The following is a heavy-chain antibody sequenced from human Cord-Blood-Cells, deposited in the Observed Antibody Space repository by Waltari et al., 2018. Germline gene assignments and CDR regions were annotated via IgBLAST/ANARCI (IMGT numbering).Heavy chain of an antibody. V-gene: IGHV1-69*01. D-gene: IGHD2-2*01. J-gene: IGHJ5*02. CDR2: IIPIFGTA. Sequence: TYAISWVRQAPGQGLEWMGGIIPIFGTANYAQKFQGRVTITADESTSTAYMELSSVRSEDTAVYYCAREDVPIDIVVVPAAMHWFDPWGQGTLVTVSS. CDR1: TYA. CDR3: AREDVPIDIVVVPAAMHWFDP.